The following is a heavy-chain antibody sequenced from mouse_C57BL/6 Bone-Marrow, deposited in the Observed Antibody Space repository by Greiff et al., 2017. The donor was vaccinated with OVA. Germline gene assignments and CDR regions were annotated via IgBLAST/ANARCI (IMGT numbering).Heavy chain of an antibody. CDR2: INPSTGGT. V-gene: IGHV1-42*01. Sequence: VHVKQSGPELVKPGASVKISCKASGYSFTRYYMNWVKQSPEKSLEWIGEINPSTGGTTYNQKFKAKATLTVDKSSSTAYMQLKSLTSEDSAVYYCARVNYYGSSLDHWGQGTTLTVSS. D-gene: IGHD1-1*01. CDR3: ARVNYYGSSLDH. CDR1: GYSFTRYY. J-gene: IGHJ2*01.